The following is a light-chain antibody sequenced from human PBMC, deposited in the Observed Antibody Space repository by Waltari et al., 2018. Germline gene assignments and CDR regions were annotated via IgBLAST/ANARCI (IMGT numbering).Light chain of an antibody. CDR3: ALYMGRGIRV. J-gene: IGLJ2*01. CDR1: SGSVSTTYY. CDR2: NTN. Sequence: QTVVTQEPAFSVYPGGTVTLTCGFDSGSVSTTYYTLWYQQTPGQAPRTLIYNTNMRSSGVPDRFSGSILGDKAALTITGAQADDECDYYCALYMGRGIRVFGGGTKLTVL. V-gene: IGLV8-61*01.